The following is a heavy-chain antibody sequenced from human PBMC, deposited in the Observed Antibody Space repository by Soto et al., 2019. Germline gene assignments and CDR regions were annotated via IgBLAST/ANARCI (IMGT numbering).Heavy chain of an antibody. CDR3: SRHFRPGSVAVEMPRYYYDCGMDV. CDR1: GGSISSRNW. J-gene: IGHJ6*02. D-gene: IGHD6-19*01. Sequence: PSDTLSLTCAVPGGSISSRNWWSRVRQPPGKGLEWIGEIYHSGSTNYNPSIKSRVTISLDKSKNQLSLKLSSVTAADTAVYYCSRHFRPGSVAVEMPRYYYDCGMDVWGQGTTVTVSS. CDR2: IYHSGST. V-gene: IGHV4-4*02.